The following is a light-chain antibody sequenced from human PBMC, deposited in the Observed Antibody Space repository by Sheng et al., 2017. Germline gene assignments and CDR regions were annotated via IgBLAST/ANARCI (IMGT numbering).Light chain of an antibody. V-gene: IGLV2-23*02. CDR3: CSYAGSSTFAYV. J-gene: IGLJ1*01. Sequence: QSALTQPASVSGSPGQSITISCTGTSSDVGSYNLVSWYQQHPGKAPKLMIYDVSKRPSGVSNRFSGSKSGNTASLTISGLQAEDEADYYCCSYAGSSTFAYVFGTGTEGHRP. CDR1: SSDVGSYNL. CDR2: DVS.